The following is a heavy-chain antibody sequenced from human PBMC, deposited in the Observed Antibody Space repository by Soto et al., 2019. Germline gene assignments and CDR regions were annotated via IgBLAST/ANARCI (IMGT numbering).Heavy chain of an antibody. V-gene: IGHV4-34*01. D-gene: IGHD2-8*01. CDR2: ISHSGFT. Sequence: SETLSLTCAVYGGALSGFYWSWVRQPPGLGLEWIGDISHSGFTNYNPSLKSRVSLSIDTPQNQFSLRLSSVTAADTAVYYCSRVDASASDSPSFDYWGQGSLVTVSS. CDR1: GGALSGFY. J-gene: IGHJ4*02. CDR3: SRVDASASDSPSFDY.